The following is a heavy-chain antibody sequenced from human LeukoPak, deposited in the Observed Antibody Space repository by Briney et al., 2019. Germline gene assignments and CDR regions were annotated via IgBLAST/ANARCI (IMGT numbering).Heavy chain of an antibody. CDR2: IHQHGNEK. D-gene: IGHD2-8*01. V-gene: IGHV3-7*01. Sequence: RGSLRLSCAVSGFTFSNYWMSWVRQAPGKGLEWVASIHQHGNEKYFVDSVRGRFTISRDNAKNSLYLQMSSLRAEDTAVYYCATLNGPLFEYWGQGTLVTVSS. CDR3: ATLNGPLFEY. J-gene: IGHJ4*02. CDR1: GFTFSNYW.